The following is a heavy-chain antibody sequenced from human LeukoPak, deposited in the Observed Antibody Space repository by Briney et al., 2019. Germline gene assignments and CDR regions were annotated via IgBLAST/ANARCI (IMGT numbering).Heavy chain of an antibody. CDR1: GFTFSTYA. CDR3: AKSEEYFYVAGYGMDV. CDR2: ISGSGGST. Sequence: GSLRLSCAASGFTFSTYAMSWVRQAPGKGLEWVSAISGSGGSTNYADSVKGRVTVSRDNSKSTLYLQMNSLRAEDTAVYYCAKSEEYFYVAGYGMDVWGQGTMVTVSS. V-gene: IGHV3-23*01. D-gene: IGHD3-10*02. J-gene: IGHJ6*02.